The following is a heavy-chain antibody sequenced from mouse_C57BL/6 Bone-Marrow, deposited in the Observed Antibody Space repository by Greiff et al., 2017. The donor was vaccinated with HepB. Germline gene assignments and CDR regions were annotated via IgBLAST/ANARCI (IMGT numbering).Heavy chain of an antibody. Sequence: VQLQQPGAELVRPGTSVKLSCKASGYTFTSYWMHWVKQRPGQGLEWIGVIDPSDSYTNYNQKFKGKATLTVDTSSSTAYMQLSSLTSEDSAVYYCARMGYYYGSSYVYYFDYWGQGTTLTVSS. D-gene: IGHD1-1*01. J-gene: IGHJ2*01. CDR3: ARMGYYYGSSYVYYFDY. CDR2: IDPSDSYT. CDR1: GYTFTSYW. V-gene: IGHV1-59*01.